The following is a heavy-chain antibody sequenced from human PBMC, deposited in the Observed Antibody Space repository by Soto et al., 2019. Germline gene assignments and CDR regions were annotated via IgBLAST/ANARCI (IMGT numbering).Heavy chain of an antibody. J-gene: IGHJ4*02. CDR1: GFTFSSYA. CDR3: AKDRKEAIVVASGLDY. D-gene: IGHD3-22*01. CDR2: ISGSGGST. Sequence: EVQLLESGGGLVQPGGSLRLSCAASGFTFSSYAMSWVRQAPGKGLEWVSAISGSGGSTYSADSVKGRFPISGDNSQTTVYLQINSLRAEDTAVYYCAKDRKEAIVVASGLDYWGQGTLFTVSS. V-gene: IGHV3-23*01.